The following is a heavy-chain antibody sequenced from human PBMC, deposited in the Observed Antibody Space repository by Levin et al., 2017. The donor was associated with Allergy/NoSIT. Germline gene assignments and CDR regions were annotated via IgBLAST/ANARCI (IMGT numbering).Heavy chain of an antibody. CDR1: GFTFSSYA. CDR2: ISHNGGST. CDR3: ARDVRVGTWVRGVIITSQPLDY. J-gene: IGHJ4*02. D-gene: IGHD3-10*01. V-gene: IGHV3-64D*06. Sequence: PGGSLRLSCSASGFTFSSYAMHWVRQAPGKGLEYVSSISHNGGSTYYADSVKGRFAISRDTSKHTLYLQMSSLRVEDTAVYYCARDVRVGTWVRGVIITSQPLDYWGQGTLVTVSS.